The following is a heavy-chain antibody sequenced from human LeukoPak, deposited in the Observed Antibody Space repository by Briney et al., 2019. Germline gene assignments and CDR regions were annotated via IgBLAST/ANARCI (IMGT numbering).Heavy chain of an antibody. D-gene: IGHD3-10*01. CDR2: INHSGST. J-gene: IGHJ5*02. Sequence: SETLSLTCAVYGGSFSGYYWSWVRQPPGKGVEWIGEINHSGSTNYNPSFKSRVAISVDTSRNQLSLKLSSVTAADTAVYYCARGPDSGSYFAWFDPWGQGTLVTVSS. CDR1: GGSFSGYY. CDR3: ARGPDSGSYFAWFDP. V-gene: IGHV4-34*01.